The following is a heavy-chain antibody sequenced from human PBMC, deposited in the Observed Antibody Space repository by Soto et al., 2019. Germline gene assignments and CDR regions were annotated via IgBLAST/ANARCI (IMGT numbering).Heavy chain of an antibody. J-gene: IGHJ6*02. CDR3: ARDLWGYCGTDCYPLDV. D-gene: IGHD2-21*02. Sequence: SETLSLTCTVSGDSITSYNWNWLRQPPGKALEWIGYVYSSGSTNYNPSLKSRVTISVDTSRNQFSLKLNSVTAADTAVYYCARDLWGYCGTDCYPLDVWGQGTTVTVSS. CDR1: GDSITSYN. CDR2: VYSSGST. V-gene: IGHV4-59*01.